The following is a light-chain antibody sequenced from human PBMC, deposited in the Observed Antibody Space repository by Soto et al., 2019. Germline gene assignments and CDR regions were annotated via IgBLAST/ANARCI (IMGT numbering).Light chain of an antibody. CDR2: DAS. CDR3: QQYNNWPPLT. CDR1: QSISTN. V-gene: IGKV3-15*01. Sequence: EIVMTQSPATVSVSPGERATLSCRASQSISTNVAWYQQKPGQALRLLIYDASTRATGISTRFSGSGSGTEFTLTISSLQSEDLAIYYCQQYNNWPPLTFGGGTKVEI. J-gene: IGKJ4*01.